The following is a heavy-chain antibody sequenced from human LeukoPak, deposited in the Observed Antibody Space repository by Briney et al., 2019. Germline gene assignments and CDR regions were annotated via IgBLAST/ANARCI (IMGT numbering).Heavy chain of an antibody. J-gene: IGHJ4*02. V-gene: IGHV3-21*04. Sequence: GGSLRLSCAASGSTFSSYSMNWVRQAPGKGLEWVSSISSSSSYIYYADPVKGRFTISRDNAKNSLYLQMNSLRAEDTAVYYCASLFTMVRGVIVDYWGQGTLVTVSS. CDR3: ASLFTMVRGVIVDY. D-gene: IGHD3-10*01. CDR1: GSTFSSYS. CDR2: ISSSSSYI.